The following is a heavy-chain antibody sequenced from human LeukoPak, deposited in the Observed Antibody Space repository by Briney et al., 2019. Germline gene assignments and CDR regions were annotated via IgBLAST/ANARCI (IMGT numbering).Heavy chain of an antibody. CDR3: ARAIQLWFDY. CDR2: SYSGGDT. CDR1: GFTVANDY. D-gene: IGHD5-18*01. Sequence: GGSLRLSCAASGFTVANDYMSWVRQPPGKGLEWVSLSYSGGDTYYADSVKGRFTISRDNSKNTLYLQMNSLRAEDTAVYYCARAIQLWFDYWGQGTLVTVSS. V-gene: IGHV3-53*01. J-gene: IGHJ4*02.